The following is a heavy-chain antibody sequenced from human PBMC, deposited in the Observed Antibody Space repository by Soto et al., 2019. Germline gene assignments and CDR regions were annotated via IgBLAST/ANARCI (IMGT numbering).Heavy chain of an antibody. CDR2: IYSGGST. CDR1: GFTVSSNY. CDR3: ARTYSGYDWAAAGTLYYFDY. D-gene: IGHD5-12*01. V-gene: IGHV3-66*01. J-gene: IGHJ4*02. Sequence: PGGSLRLSCAASGFTVSSNYMSWVRQAPGKGLEWVSVIYSGGSTYYADSVKGRFTISRDNSKNTLYIQMNSLRAEDTAVYYCARTYSGYDWAAAGTLYYFDYWGQGTLVTVSS.